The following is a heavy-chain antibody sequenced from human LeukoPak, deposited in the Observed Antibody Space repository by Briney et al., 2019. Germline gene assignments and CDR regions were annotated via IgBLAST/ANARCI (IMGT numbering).Heavy chain of an antibody. V-gene: IGHV3-30*02. CDR1: GFTFRTYG. CDR3: AKGYGESHFDS. J-gene: IGHJ4*02. CDR2: TRFYGSNQ. Sequence: PGGSLRLSCSASGFTFRTYGMHWVRQAPGKGLEGVACTRFYGSNQYYADSVKGRFTISRDNSNNTLSLQMNTLRGDDTAVYFCAKGYGESHFDSWGQGTLVTVSS. D-gene: IGHD5-18*01.